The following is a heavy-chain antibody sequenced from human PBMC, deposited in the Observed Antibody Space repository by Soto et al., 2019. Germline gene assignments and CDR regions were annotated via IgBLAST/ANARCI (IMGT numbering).Heavy chain of an antibody. D-gene: IGHD3-10*01. V-gene: IGHV4-30-4*01. CDR3: ARGEVRGPFDI. Sequence: QQQLQESGPGLVKPSQTLSLTCTVSGGSMNSHDYYWSWIRQPPGKGLEWNGYIHNSGRTYYNPSLKSGLTISSDMSKNQFSRRLSSVTAADTALYFCARGEVRGPFDIWGQGTKVTVSS. J-gene: IGHJ3*02. CDR1: GGSMNSHDYY. CDR2: IHNSGRT.